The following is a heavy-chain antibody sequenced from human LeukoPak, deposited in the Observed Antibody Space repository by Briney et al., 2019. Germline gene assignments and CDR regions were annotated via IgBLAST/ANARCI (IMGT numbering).Heavy chain of an antibody. J-gene: IGHJ4*02. CDR3: ARVKYYYDSSGYSENCDY. CDR2: IYYSGNT. V-gene: IGHV4-39*07. D-gene: IGHD3-22*01. Sequence: PSETLSLTCTVSGCTMSSSNYYWGWIRQSPGKGLEWVGSIYYSGNTYYNPSLKSRVTISMDTSKNQCSLKLSSVTAADTAVYYCARVKYYYDSSGYSENCDYWGQGILVTVSS. CDR1: GCTMSSSNYY.